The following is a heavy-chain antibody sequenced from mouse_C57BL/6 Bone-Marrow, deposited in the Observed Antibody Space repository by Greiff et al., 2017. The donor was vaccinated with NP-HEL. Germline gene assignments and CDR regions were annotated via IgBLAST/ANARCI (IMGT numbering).Heavy chain of an antibody. CDR1: GFTFTDYY. CDR3: ARYNDYGSSPAWFAY. D-gene: IGHD1-1*01. J-gene: IGHJ3*01. V-gene: IGHV7-3*01. Sequence: EVKLVESGGGLVQPGGSLSLSCAASGFTFTDYYMSWVRQPPGKALEWLGFIRNKANGYTTEYSASVKGRFTISRDNSQSILYLQMNALRAEDSATYYCARYNDYGSSPAWFAYWGQGTLVTVSA. CDR2: IRNKANGYTT.